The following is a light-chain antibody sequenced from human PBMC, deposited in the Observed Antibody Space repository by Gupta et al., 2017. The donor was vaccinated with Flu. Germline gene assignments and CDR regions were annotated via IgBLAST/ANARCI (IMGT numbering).Light chain of an antibody. CDR1: SSNVGATYG. CDR3: QSSVSYLRGGV. J-gene: IGLJ3*02. CDR2: DDN. Sequence: QSVLTQPPSVSGAPGQRVTISCTGSSSNVGATYGVHWYQQLPGTAPKLLIYDDNNRPSGVPDRFSCYKAGTSASLDITGLQAEDEADDYCQSSVSYLRGGVFGGGTKLTVL. V-gene: IGLV1-40*01.